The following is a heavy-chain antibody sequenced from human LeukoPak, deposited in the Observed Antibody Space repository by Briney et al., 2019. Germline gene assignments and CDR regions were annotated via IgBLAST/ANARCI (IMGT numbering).Heavy chain of an antibody. D-gene: IGHD5-18*01. CDR1: GFTFSVYE. V-gene: IGHV3-48*03. CDR2: ISSGGTTT. J-gene: IGHJ6*03. Sequence: GGSLRLSCAASGFTFSVYEMKWVRQAPGKGLEWVSDISSGGTTTYYADSVKGRFTISRDNAKNSLYLQMNSLRAEDTAVYYCAREGITGIQLPYYYYYYMDVWGKGTTVTISS. CDR3: AREGITGIQLPYYYYYYMDV.